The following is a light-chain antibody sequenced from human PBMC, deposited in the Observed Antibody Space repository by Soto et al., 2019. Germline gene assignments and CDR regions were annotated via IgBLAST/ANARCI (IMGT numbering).Light chain of an antibody. J-gene: IGKJ4*01. CDR2: KAS. Sequence: DIQMTQSTSTLSASIGDRFTITCRASQNINSWLAWYQQRPGKAPKVLIYKASSLKSGVPSRFSGSESGTEFTLAINSLQPDDVATYYCQQYDSYPLTFGGGTKVEI. V-gene: IGKV1-5*03. CDR1: QNINSW. CDR3: QQYDSYPLT.